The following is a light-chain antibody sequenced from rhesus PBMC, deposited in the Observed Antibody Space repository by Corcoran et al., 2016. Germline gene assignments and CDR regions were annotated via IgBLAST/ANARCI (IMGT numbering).Light chain of an antibody. CDR3: YHHSSGYS. J-gene: IGKJ2*01. CDR1: QSVSSY. V-gene: IGKV3-10*01. CDR2: GAS. Sequence: QVILTQSPATLSLSPGERATLSCRASQSVSSYLAWYQQKPGQAPRLLIYGASSRATGIPDRFSGSGSGTDCTLTISSLEPEDVGVYHRYHHSSGYSFGQGTKVEIK.